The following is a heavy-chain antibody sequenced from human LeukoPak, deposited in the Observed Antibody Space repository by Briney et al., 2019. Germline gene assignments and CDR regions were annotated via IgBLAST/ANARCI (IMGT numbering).Heavy chain of an antibody. Sequence: VSVKVSCKASGYTFTSYDINWVRQATGQGLEWMGWMNPNSGNTGYAQKFQGRVTMTRNTSISTAYMELSSLRSEDTAVYYCALVTAMVTSYYYMDVWGKGTTVTVSS. CDR3: ALVTAMVTSYYYMDV. CDR1: GYTFTSYD. J-gene: IGHJ6*03. CDR2: MNPNSGNT. V-gene: IGHV1-8*01. D-gene: IGHD5-18*01.